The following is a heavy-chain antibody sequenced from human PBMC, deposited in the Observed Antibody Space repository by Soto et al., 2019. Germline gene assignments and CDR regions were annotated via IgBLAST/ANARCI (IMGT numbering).Heavy chain of an antibody. CDR1: GGSISSSSYY. J-gene: IGHJ4*02. CDR3: TVKDGYKTPRDY. D-gene: IGHD5-12*01. Sequence: QLQLQESGPGLVKPSETLSLTCTVSGGSISSSSYYWGWIRQPPGKGLEWIGSIYYSGSTYYNPSLKSRVTLSVDTSKNQFSLKLSSVTAADTAVYYCTVKDGYKTPRDYWGQGTLVTVSS. V-gene: IGHV4-39*01. CDR2: IYYSGST.